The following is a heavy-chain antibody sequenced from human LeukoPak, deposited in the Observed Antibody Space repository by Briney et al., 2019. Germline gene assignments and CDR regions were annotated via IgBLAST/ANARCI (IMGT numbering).Heavy chain of an antibody. J-gene: IGHJ3*02. V-gene: IGHV3-9*01. D-gene: IGHD3-22*01. CDR1: GFTFDDYA. Sequence: GGSLRLSCAASGFTFDDYAVHWVRQAPGKGLEWVSGISWNSGSIGYADSVKGRFTISRDNAKNSLYLQMNSLRAEDTALYYCARGGGYYDSSGEGIHDAFDIWGQGTMVTVSS. CDR2: ISWNSGSI. CDR3: ARGGGYYDSSGEGIHDAFDI.